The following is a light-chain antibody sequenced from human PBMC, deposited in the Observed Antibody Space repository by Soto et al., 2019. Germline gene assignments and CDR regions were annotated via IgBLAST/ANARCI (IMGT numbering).Light chain of an antibody. J-gene: IGKJ2*01. CDR3: QQTYGPPFP. Sequence: DIQMTQYPSSVSASVGDRVTITCRASHTFSRFLNWYQQKRGKPPTLLIYGAYNLRSGVPSRFTGSGGGAEFRLTISSLQPADCATYYCQQTYGPPFPFGQGTSLELK. CDR2: GAY. CDR1: HTFSRF. V-gene: IGKV1-39*01.